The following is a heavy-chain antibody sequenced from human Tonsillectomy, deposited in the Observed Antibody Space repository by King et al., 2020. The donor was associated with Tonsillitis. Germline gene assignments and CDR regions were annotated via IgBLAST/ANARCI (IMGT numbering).Heavy chain of an antibody. J-gene: IGHJ4*02. CDR1: GFSFSSYG. CDR2: ISYDGNNK. Sequence: QAQLVQSGGGVVQPGRSLRLSCAASGFSFSSYGMHWVRQAPGKGLEWVAVISYDGNNKYYAGSVKGRFTISRDNSKNTLYLQMNSLRAEDTAVYYCARAKTLASAGLFDYWGQGTLVTVSS. CDR3: ARAKTLASAGLFDY. D-gene: IGHD6-13*01. V-gene: IGHV3-33*05.